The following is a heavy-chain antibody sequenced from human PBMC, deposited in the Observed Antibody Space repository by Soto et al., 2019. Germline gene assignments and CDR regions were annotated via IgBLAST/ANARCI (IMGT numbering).Heavy chain of an antibody. J-gene: IGHJ4*02. CDR3: AKNGGGGYSGSYYFDY. V-gene: IGHV3-30*18. D-gene: IGHD1-26*01. Sequence: GSLRLSCAASGFTFSSYGMHWVRQAPGKGLEWVAVISYDGSNKYYADSVKGRFTISRDNSKNTLYLQMNSLRAEDTAVYYCAKNGGGGYSGSYYFDYWGQGTLVTVSS. CDR1: GFTFSSYG. CDR2: ISYDGSNK.